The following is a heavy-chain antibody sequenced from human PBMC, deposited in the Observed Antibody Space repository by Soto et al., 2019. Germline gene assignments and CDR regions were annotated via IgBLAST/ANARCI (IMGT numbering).Heavy chain of an antibody. J-gene: IGHJ4*02. CDR1: GFTFSNYG. D-gene: IGHD6-19*01. CDR3: TILDKFNPQRSGWANSVDY. V-gene: IGHV3-23*01. CDR2: MSRDGGVT. Sequence: EVQLLESGGGLVQPGGSLRLSCAASGFTFSNYGMTWVRQAPGKGLEWVSGMSRDGGVTDYTDSVKGRFTISRDISKNTLYLPTNSLRTEVWAAYYCTILDKFNPQRSGWANSVDYWGQGHLVNVSS.